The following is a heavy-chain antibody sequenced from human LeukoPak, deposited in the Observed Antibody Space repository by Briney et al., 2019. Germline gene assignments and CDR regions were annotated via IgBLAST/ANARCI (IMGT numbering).Heavy chain of an antibody. CDR3: ARQYHKLNPRDGSYPPHFDY. J-gene: IGHJ4*02. D-gene: IGHD1-26*01. Sequence: KPSETLSLTCTVSGGSISSYYWSWIRQPPGKGLEWIGYIYYSGSTNYNPSLKSRVTISVDTSKNQFSLKLSSVTAADTAVYYCARQYHKLNPRDGSYPPHFDYWGQGTLVTVSS. V-gene: IGHV4-59*08. CDR1: GGSISSYY. CDR2: IYYSGST.